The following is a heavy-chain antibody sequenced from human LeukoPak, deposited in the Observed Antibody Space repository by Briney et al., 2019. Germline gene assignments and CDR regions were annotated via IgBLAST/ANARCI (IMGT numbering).Heavy chain of an antibody. D-gene: IGHD3-9*01. CDR1: SYSISSGFY. J-gene: IGHJ6*03. V-gene: IGHV4-38-2*02. Sequence: ETLSLTCTVSSYSISSGFYWGWIRQPPGKGLEWIGSIFHSGRTYYNPSLKTRVTISVDTSKNQFSLKLTSVTTADTAVYYCARDRRLISDILTGYYRTEYYYYMDVWGKGTTVTISS. CDR3: ARDRRLISDILTGYYRTEYYYYMDV. CDR2: IFHSGRT.